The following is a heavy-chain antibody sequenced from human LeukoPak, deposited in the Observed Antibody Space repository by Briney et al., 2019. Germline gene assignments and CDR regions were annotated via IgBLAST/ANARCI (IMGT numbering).Heavy chain of an antibody. D-gene: IGHD2-2*01. J-gene: IGHJ5*02. Sequence: SETLSLTCAVYGGSFSGYYWSWIRQPPGKGLEWIGEINHSVITNDNPSLKSRVTISVDTSKNQFSLKLSSVTAADTAVYYCARGRGRYCSSTSCRNWFDPWGQGTLVTVSS. V-gene: IGHV4-34*01. CDR2: INHSVIT. CDR1: GGSFSGYY. CDR3: ARGRGRYCSSTSCRNWFDP.